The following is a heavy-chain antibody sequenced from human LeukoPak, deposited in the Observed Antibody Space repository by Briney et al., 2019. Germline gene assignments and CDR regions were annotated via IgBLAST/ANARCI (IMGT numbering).Heavy chain of an antibody. CDR1: GFTFSTYW. CDR2: IKQDGSEE. D-gene: IGHD2-2*01. Sequence: GGSLRLSCAASGFTFSTYWMSWVRRAPEKGLEWVANIKQDGSEEYYVDSVKGRFTISRDNAKKSLYLQMNSLRAEDTAVYYCARGEYQLPGDSWGQGTLVTVSS. V-gene: IGHV3-7*03. J-gene: IGHJ4*02. CDR3: ARGEYQLPGDS.